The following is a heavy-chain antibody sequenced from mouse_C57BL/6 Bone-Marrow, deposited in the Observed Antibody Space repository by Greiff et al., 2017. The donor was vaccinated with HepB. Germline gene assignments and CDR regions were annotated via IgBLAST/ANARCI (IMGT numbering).Heavy chain of an antibody. V-gene: IGHV5-16*01. CDR3: ARDLDYFDY. CDR2: INYDGSST. Sequence: DVQLVESEGGLVQPGSSMKLSCTASGFTFSDYYMAWVRQVPEKGLEWVANINYDGSSTYYLDSLKSRFIISRDNAKNILYLQMSSLKSEDTATYYCARDLDYFDYWGQGTTITVSS. CDR1: GFTFSDYY. J-gene: IGHJ2*01.